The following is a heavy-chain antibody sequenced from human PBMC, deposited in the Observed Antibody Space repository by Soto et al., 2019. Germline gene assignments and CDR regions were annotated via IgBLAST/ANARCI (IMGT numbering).Heavy chain of an antibody. D-gene: IGHD5-12*01. CDR1: GFTFSSYG. J-gene: IGHJ6*02. Sequence: QVQLVESGGGVVQPGRSLRLSCAASGFTFSSYGMHWVRQAPGKGLEWVAVISYDGSNKYYADSVKGRFTISRDNSKNTLYLQMNSLRAEDTAVYYCAKDRQSGYDYYYYGMDVWGQGTTVTVSS. V-gene: IGHV3-30*18. CDR3: AKDRQSGYDYYYYGMDV. CDR2: ISYDGSNK.